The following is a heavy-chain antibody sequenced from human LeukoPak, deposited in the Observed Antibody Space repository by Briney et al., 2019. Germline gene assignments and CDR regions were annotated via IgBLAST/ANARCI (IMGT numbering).Heavy chain of an antibody. D-gene: IGHD3-16*01. CDR2: INSDGSHT. CDR1: GFTFSTYW. Sequence: GGSLRLSCAASGFTFSTYWMHWVRQAPGKGLVWVSRINSDGSHTSYAGSVKGRFTISRDNAKKTLYLQMNNLRAEDTAVYYCATGGGGSEYWGQGTLVTVSS. J-gene: IGHJ4*02. CDR3: ATGGGGSEY. V-gene: IGHV3-74*01.